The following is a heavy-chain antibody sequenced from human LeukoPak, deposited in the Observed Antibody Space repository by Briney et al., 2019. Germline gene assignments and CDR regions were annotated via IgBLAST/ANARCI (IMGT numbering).Heavy chain of an antibody. CDR1: GFTFSDYY. Sequence: GGSLRLSCAASGFTFSDYYMSWIRQAPGKGLEWVSYISSSGSTIYYADSVKGRFTISRDNAKNSLYLQMNSLRAEDAAVYYCAREIHSSSWSIDYGGQGTLVTVSS. V-gene: IGHV3-11*01. D-gene: IGHD6-13*01. CDR2: ISSSGSTI. J-gene: IGHJ4*02. CDR3: AREIHSSSWSIDY.